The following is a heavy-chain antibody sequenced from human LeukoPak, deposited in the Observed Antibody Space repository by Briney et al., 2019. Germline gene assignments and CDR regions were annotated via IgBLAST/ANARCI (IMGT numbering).Heavy chain of an antibody. CDR1: GFTFSSYG. Sequence: GGSLRLSCAESGFTFSSYGMHWVRQAPGKGVQWVAFIRYDGSNKYYADSVKGRFTISRDNSKNTLYLQMNSLRAEDTAVYYCAKDSRIAAAGTIGHSYYFDYWGQGTLVTVSS. V-gene: IGHV3-30*02. CDR2: IRYDGSNK. CDR3: AKDSRIAAAGTIGHSYYFDY. J-gene: IGHJ4*02. D-gene: IGHD6-13*01.